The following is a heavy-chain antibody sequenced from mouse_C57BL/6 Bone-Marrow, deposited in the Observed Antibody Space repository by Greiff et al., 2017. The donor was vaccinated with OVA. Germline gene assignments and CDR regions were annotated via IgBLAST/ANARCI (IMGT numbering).Heavy chain of an antibody. D-gene: IGHD1-1*01. V-gene: IGHV2-5*01. CDR1: GFSLTSYG. CDR3: AKKRGSSPYWYFDV. Sequence: VQLQQSGPGLVQPSQSLSITCTVSGFSLTSYGVHWVRQSPGKGLEWLGVIWRGGSTDYNAAFMSRLSITKDNSKSQVFFKMNSLQADDTAIYYCAKKRGSSPYWYFDVWGTGTTVTVSS. CDR2: IWRGGST. J-gene: IGHJ1*03.